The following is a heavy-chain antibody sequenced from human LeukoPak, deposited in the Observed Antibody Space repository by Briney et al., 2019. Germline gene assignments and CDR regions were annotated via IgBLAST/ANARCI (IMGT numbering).Heavy chain of an antibody. V-gene: IGHV3-21*01. CDR1: GFTFSSYS. D-gene: IGHD1-26*01. Sequence: GGSLRLSCAASGFTFSSYSMNWVRQAPGKGLEWVSSISSSSSYIYYADSVKGRFTISRDNAKNSLYLQMNSLRAEDTAGYYCARESLGGGFDYWGQGTLVTVSS. J-gene: IGHJ4*02. CDR2: ISSSSSYI. CDR3: ARESLGGGFDY.